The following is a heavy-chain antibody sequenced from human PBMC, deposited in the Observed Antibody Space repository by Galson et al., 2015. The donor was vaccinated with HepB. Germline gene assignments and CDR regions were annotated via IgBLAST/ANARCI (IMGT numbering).Heavy chain of an antibody. V-gene: IGHV5-10-1*01. Sequence: QSGAEVKKPGESLRISCTGSGYSLTSYWISWVRQMPGKGLEWMGRIDPSDSYTNYSPSFQGHVTISADKSISTAYLQWSSLKASDTAMYYCARLDSNSLRVDYWGQGTLVTVSS. CDR2: IDPSDSYT. CDR3: ARLDSNSLRVDY. D-gene: IGHD4-11*01. J-gene: IGHJ4*02. CDR1: GYSLTSYW.